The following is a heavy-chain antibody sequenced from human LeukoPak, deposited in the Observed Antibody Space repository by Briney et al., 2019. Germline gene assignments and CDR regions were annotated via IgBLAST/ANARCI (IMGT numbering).Heavy chain of an antibody. CDR2: ISWNSGSI. CDR3: ARDGGYGTFTSFFDY. Sequence: GRSLRLSCAASGFTFDDYAMHWVRQAPGKGLEWVSGISWNSGSIGYADSVKGRFTISRDNAKNSLYLQMNSLRADDTAVYYCARDGGYGTFTSFFDYWGQGTLVTVSS. V-gene: IGHV3-9*01. J-gene: IGHJ4*02. D-gene: IGHD2/OR15-2a*01. CDR1: GFTFDDYA.